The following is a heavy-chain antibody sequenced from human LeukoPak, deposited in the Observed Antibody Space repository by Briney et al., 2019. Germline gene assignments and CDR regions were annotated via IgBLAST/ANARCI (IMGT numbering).Heavy chain of an antibody. J-gene: IGHJ4*02. D-gene: IGHD5-18*01. CDR3: ARDFIRGSSFAYRLLES. CDR2: INPNSGGT. V-gene: IGHV1-2*02. CDR1: GYTFIDYY. Sequence: ASVKVSCKTSGYTFIDYYVHWVRKAPGQGLEWLGWINPNSGGTSNAQMLQGRVTLTRDTSINTAYMELRRLTSDGTAVYYCARDFIRGSSFAYRLLESWGQGTLVIVSS.